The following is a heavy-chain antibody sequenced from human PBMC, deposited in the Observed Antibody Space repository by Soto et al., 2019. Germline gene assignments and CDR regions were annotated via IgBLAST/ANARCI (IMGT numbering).Heavy chain of an antibody. Sequence: GGSLSLSCAASGFTFNNFDMNWVRQAPGKGLEWVSYITSSSSTIYYADSVKGRFTISRDNAKNSLYLQVNSLRAEDTAVYYCARELYGDYGVDYWGQGTLVTVSS. D-gene: IGHD4-17*01. V-gene: IGHV3-48*01. CDR3: ARELYGDYGVDY. CDR1: GFTFNNFD. J-gene: IGHJ4*02. CDR2: ITSSSSTI.